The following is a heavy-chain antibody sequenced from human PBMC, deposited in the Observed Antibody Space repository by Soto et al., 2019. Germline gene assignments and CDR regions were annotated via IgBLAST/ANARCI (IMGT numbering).Heavy chain of an antibody. D-gene: IGHD1-26*01. J-gene: IGHJ4*02. CDR3: ARDRGSYALDY. Sequence: QVQLVQSGAEVKKPGASVNVSCTASGYTFTSYGFNWVRQAPGQGLEWMGWISAYNGNTNYAQKLQGRVTMTTDTSTSTADMELRSLSSDDTAVYYCARDRGSYALDYWSQGTLFTVSS. V-gene: IGHV1-18*01. CDR2: ISAYNGNT. CDR1: GYTFTSYG.